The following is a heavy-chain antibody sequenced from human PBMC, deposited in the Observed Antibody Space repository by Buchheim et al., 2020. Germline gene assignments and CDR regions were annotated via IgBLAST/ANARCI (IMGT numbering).Heavy chain of an antibody. CDR1: GGSISSYY. D-gene: IGHD6-13*01. CDR2: IYYSGST. CDR3: AREGSSWVFDP. J-gene: IGHJ5*02. Sequence: QVQLQESGPGLVKPSETLSLTCTVSGGSISSYYWSWIRQPPGKGLEWIGYIYYSGSTNYNPSLKSRVTISVDTSKNQFSLKLSSVTAADTAVYYCAREGSSWVFDPWGQGTL. V-gene: IGHV4-59*01.